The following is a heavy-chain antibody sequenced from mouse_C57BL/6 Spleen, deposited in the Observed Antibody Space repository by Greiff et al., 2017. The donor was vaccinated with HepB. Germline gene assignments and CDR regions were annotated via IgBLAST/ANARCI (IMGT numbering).Heavy chain of an antibody. CDR2: ISSGGDYI. J-gene: IGHJ3*01. CDR1: GFTFSSYA. D-gene: IGHD4-1*02. Sequence: EVKVEESGEGLVKPGGSLKLSCAASGFTFSSYAMSWVRQTPEKRLEWVAYISSGGDYIYYADTVKGRFTISRDNARNTLYLQMSSLKSEDTAMYYCTRSTGTAWFAYWGQGTLVTVSA. V-gene: IGHV5-9-1*02. CDR3: TRSTGTAWFAY.